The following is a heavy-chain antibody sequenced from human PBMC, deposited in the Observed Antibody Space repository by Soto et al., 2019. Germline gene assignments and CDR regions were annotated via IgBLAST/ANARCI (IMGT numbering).Heavy chain of an antibody. CDR3: ARRISRELDY. CDR2: IYYSGST. D-gene: IGHD1-26*01. CDR1: GGSISSYY. J-gene: IGHJ4*02. V-gene: IGHV4-59*01. Sequence: SETLSLTCTVSGGSISSYYCSWIRHPPEKGLEKIGYIYYSGSTNYNPSLKSRVTISVDTSKNQFSLKLSSVTAADTAVYYCARRISRELDYWGLGTLLTVSS.